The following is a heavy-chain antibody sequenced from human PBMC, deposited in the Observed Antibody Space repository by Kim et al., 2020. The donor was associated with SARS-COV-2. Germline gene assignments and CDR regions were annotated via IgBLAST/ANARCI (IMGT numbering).Heavy chain of an antibody. Sequence: GGSLRLSCAASGFTFSRYWMSWVRQAPGKGLEWVANMKQDGSEKYYVDSVKGRFTISRDNAKNSLYLQMNSLRAEDTAVYYCARILSQYYYGSGTTYYFDYWGQGTLVTVSS. J-gene: IGHJ4*02. CDR2: MKQDGSEK. D-gene: IGHD3-10*01. CDR3: ARILSQYYYGSGTTYYFDY. V-gene: IGHV3-7*01. CDR1: GFTFSRYW.